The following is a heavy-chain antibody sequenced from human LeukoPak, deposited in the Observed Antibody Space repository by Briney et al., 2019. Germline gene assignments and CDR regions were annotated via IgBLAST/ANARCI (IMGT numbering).Heavy chain of an antibody. CDR2: IYTSGST. J-gene: IGHJ4*02. Sequence: SETLSLTCTVSGGSISSYYWSWIRQPAGKGLEWIGRIYTSGSTNYDPSLKSRVTMSVDTSKNQFTLKLSSVTAADTAVYYCARVRSSGWYDYWGQGTLVTVSS. CDR1: GGSISSYY. CDR3: ARVRSSGWYDY. D-gene: IGHD6-19*01. V-gene: IGHV4-4*07.